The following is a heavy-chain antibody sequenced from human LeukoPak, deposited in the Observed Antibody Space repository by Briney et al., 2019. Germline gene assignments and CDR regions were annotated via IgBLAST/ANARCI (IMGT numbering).Heavy chain of an antibody. CDR3: AKDPYYYDSSGPPDY. CDR2: ISYDGSNK. Sequence: GSLRLSCAASGFTFSSYGMHWVRQAPGKGLEWVAVISYDGSNKYYADSVKGRFTISRDNSKNTLYLQMNSLRAEDTAVYYCAKDPYYYDSSGPPDYWGQGTLVTVSS. D-gene: IGHD3-22*01. J-gene: IGHJ4*02. V-gene: IGHV3-30*18. CDR1: GFTFSSYG.